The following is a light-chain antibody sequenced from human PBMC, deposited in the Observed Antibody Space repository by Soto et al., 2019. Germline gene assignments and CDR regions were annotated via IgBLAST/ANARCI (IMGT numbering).Light chain of an antibody. CDR1: SGHSSYA. J-gene: IGLJ1*01. CDR3: QTWGTGIYV. CDR2: FNSDGSH. Sequence: QPVLTQSPSASASLGASVKLTCTLSSGHSSYAIAWHQQQPEKGPRYLMKFNSDGSHSKGDGIPDRFSGSSSGAERSLTISSLQSEDETDYYCQTWGTGIYVFGTGTQLTVL. V-gene: IGLV4-69*01.